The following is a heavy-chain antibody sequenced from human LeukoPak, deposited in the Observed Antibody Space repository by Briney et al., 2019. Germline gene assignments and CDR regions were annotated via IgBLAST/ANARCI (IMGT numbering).Heavy chain of an antibody. Sequence: PSETLSLTCAVYGGSFSGYYWSWIRQPPGKGLEWIGEINHSGSTNYNPSLKSRVTISVDTSKNQFSLKLSSVTAADTAVYYCARGVASSGWYRYWGQGTLVTVSS. CDR2: INHSGST. CDR1: GGSFSGYY. D-gene: IGHD6-19*01. CDR3: ARGVASSGWYRY. V-gene: IGHV4-34*01. J-gene: IGHJ4*02.